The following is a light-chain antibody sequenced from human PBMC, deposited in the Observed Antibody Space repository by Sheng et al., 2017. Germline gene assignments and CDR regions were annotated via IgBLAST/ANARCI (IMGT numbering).Light chain of an antibody. V-gene: IGLV3-1*01. CDR2: QDK. J-gene: IGLJ2*01. CDR3: QAWDSSTVV. CDR1: RLGDKY. Sequence: SYDLTQPPSVSVSPGQTASISCSGDRLGDKYACWYQQKPGQSPVVVIYQDKKRPSGIPERFSGSNSGNTATLTISGTQAMDEADYYCQAWDSSTVVFGGGTKLTVL.